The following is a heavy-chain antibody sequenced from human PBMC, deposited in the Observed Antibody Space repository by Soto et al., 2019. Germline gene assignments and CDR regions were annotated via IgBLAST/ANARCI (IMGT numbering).Heavy chain of an antibody. Sequence: ESGGGLVQPGGSLRLSCAASGFTVSSNYMSWVRQAPGKGLEWVSVIYSGGSTYYADSVKGRFTISRDNSKNTLYLQMNSLRAEDTAVYYCARDTPSGAQAPSYCSYGMDVWGQGTTVTVYS. J-gene: IGHJ6*02. D-gene: IGHD2-8*02. CDR2: IYSGGST. V-gene: IGHV3-66*01. CDR1: GFTVSSNY. CDR3: ARDTPSGAQAPSYCSYGMDV.